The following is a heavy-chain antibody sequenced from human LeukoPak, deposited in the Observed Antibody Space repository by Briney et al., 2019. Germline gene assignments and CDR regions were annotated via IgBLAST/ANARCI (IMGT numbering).Heavy chain of an antibody. CDR1: GYTFTSYD. Sequence: ASVKVSCKASGYTFTSYDIDWVRQATGQGLEWMGRMNPNSGNTGYAQKFQGRVTMTRNTSISTAYMELSSLRSEDTAVYYCARGDSVAATIYYYYMDVWGKGTTVTIS. CDR3: ARGDSVAATIYYYYMDV. D-gene: IGHD2-15*01. CDR2: MNPNSGNT. J-gene: IGHJ6*03. V-gene: IGHV1-8*01.